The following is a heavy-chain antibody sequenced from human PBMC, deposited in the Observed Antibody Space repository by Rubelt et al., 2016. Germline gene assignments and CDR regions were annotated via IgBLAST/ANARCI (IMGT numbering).Heavy chain of an antibody. V-gene: IGHV3-23*01. D-gene: IGHD2-21*01. Sequence: QAPGRGLEWVSAVSGGGGRTYYPDSVRGRFTISRDNSKNTLFLQMNSLKAEDTAVYFCTTGEVMEDRWGQGTLVTVSS. CDR3: TTGEVMEDR. J-gene: IGHJ5*02. CDR2: VSGGGGRT.